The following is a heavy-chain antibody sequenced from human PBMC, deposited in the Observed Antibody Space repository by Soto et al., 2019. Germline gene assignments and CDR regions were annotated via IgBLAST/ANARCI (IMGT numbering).Heavy chain of an antibody. Sequence: EVQLVESGGGLVKPGGSLRLSCAASGFTFSSYSMNWVRQAPGKGLEWVSTITSSSSYIYYADSVKGRFTIPRDNAETTLYLQMQSLRAEATSVYYCARLRRAYCGADSYDYWGQGALVTVSS. CDR1: GFTFSSYS. CDR2: ITSSSSYI. J-gene: IGHJ4*02. V-gene: IGHV3-21*01. D-gene: IGHD2-21*02. CDR3: ARLRRAYCGADSYDY.